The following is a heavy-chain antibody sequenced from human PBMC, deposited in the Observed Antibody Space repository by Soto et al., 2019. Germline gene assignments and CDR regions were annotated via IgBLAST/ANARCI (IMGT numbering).Heavy chain of an antibody. V-gene: IGHV4-34*02. D-gene: IGHD3-16*01. CDR1: GGSLSSYY. CDR2: VHHSGST. Sequence: QVHLQQWGAGLLRPSETLSLTCAVYGGSLSSYYWNWIRQSPGKGLEWIAEVHHSGSTNYNPSLKGGIPLTMDTSQSHFPLNLGSGTAADPAVYSCAGGGDWFAPWGQGALVTVSS. CDR3: AGGGDWFAP. J-gene: IGHJ5*02.